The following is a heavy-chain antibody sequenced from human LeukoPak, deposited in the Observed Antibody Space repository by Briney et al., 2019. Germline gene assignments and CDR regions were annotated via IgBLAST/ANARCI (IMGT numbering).Heavy chain of an antibody. CDR3: ARAVPLDYVNYYYYGMDV. CDR1: GYTFTSYD. D-gene: IGHD4-17*01. Sequence: GASVKVSCKASGYTFTSYDINWVRQATGQGLEWMGWMNPNSGNTGYAQKFQGRVAMTRNTSISTAYMELSSLRSEDTAVYYCARAVPLDYVNYYYYGMDVWGQGTTVTVSS. J-gene: IGHJ6*02. V-gene: IGHV1-8*01. CDR2: MNPNSGNT.